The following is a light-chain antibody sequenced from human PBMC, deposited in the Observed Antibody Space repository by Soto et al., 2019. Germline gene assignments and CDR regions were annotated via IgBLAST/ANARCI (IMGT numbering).Light chain of an antibody. J-gene: IGKJ5*01. CDR3: QQRSNWPPSIT. V-gene: IGKV3D-20*02. CDR1: QSVSSNY. Sequence: ESVLTQSPCTLSLSPGERATLSCRAIQSVSSNYFAWYQQKPGPAPSLLIYLASSRATGIPDRFSGSGSGTDFTLTLSSLEPEDFAFYYCQQRSNWPPSITFGQGTRLEI. CDR2: LAS.